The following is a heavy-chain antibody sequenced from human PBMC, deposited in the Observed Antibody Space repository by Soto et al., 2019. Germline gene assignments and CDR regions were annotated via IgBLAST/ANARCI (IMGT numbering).Heavy chain of an antibody. CDR2: ISYDGSNK. Sequence: QVQLVESGGGVVQPGRSLRLSCAASGFTFSSYAMHWVRQAPGKGLEWVAVISYDGSNKYYADSVKGRFTISRDNYKNTLYLQMNSLRAEDTAVYYCARANPWFDPWGQGTLVTVSS. V-gene: IGHV3-30-3*01. CDR1: GFTFSSYA. J-gene: IGHJ5*02. CDR3: ARANPWFDP.